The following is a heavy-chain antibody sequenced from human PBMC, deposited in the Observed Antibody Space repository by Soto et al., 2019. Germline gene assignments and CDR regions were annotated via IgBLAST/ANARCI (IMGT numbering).Heavy chain of an antibody. Sequence: ASVKVSCKVSGYTLTELSMHWVRQAPGKGLEWMGGFDPEDGETIYAQKFQGRVTMTEDTSTDTAYMELSSLRSEDTAVYYCATAPYYDFWSGYRGVRDYYYGMDVWGQGTTVTVSS. V-gene: IGHV1-24*01. D-gene: IGHD3-3*01. CDR3: ATAPYYDFWSGYRGVRDYYYGMDV. CDR2: FDPEDGET. J-gene: IGHJ6*02. CDR1: GYTLTELS.